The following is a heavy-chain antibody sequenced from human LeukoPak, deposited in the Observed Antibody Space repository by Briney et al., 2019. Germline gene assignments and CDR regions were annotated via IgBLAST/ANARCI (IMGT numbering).Heavy chain of an antibody. CDR3: ARDHAGAFDP. D-gene: IGHD1-14*01. CDR2: IKQDGSEK. Sequence: GGSLRLSCAASGFMFSDEYMSWVRQAPGKGLEWVANIKQDGSEKYYVDSVKGRFTISRDNAKNSLYLQMNSLRAEDTAVYYCARDHAGAFDPWGQGTLVTVSS. V-gene: IGHV3-7*01. J-gene: IGHJ5*02. CDR1: GFMFSDEY.